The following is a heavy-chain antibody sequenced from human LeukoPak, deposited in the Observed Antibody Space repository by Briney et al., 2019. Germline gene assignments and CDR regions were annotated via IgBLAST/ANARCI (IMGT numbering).Heavy chain of an antibody. D-gene: IGHD3-22*01. J-gene: IGHJ4*02. CDR1: GFTFSIYT. Sequence: GGSLRLSCAASGFTFSIYTMFWVRQAPGKGLEYVPATSSDGSSTYYADSVKGRFTISRDNSKNTLYLQMGSLRAEDMAVYYCARYYYDRGYFDYWGQGTLVTVSS. V-gene: IGHV3-64*02. CDR2: TSSDGSST. CDR3: ARYYYDRGYFDY.